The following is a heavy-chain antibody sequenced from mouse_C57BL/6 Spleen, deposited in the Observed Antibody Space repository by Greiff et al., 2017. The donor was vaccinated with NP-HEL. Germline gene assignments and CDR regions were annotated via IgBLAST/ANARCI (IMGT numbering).Heavy chain of an antibody. Sequence: VQLQQPGAELVRPGTSVKLSCKASGYTFTSYWMHWVKQRPGQGLEWIGVIDPSDSYTNYNQKFKGKATLTVDTSSSTAYMQLSSLTSEDSAVYYCARESVRSHYFDYWGQGTTLTVSS. CDR3: ARESVRSHYFDY. V-gene: IGHV1-59*01. D-gene: IGHD1-1*01. CDR2: IDPSDSYT. J-gene: IGHJ2*01. CDR1: GYTFTSYW.